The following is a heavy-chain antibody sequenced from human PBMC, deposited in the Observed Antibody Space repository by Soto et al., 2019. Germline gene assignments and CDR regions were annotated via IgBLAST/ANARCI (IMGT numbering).Heavy chain of an antibody. CDR3: AREYCSRGRCYDPDY. Sequence: QVQLVQSGAEVKKPGASVKVSCKASGYTFTRYGISWVRQAPGQGLEWMGWISAYNDNTKYAQKLQGRVTMTTAPATSTAYMELRSLRSDDTAVYYCAREYCSRGRCYDPDYWGQGTLVTVSS. CDR2: ISAYNDNT. CDR1: GYTFTRYG. J-gene: IGHJ4*02. V-gene: IGHV1-18*01. D-gene: IGHD2-15*01.